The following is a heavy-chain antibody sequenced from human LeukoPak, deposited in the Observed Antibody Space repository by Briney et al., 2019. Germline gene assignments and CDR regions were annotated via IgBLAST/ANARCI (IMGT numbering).Heavy chain of an antibody. V-gene: IGHV4-59*01. Sequence: SETLSLTCTVSGGSISSYYWSWIRQPPGKGLEWIGYIYYSGSTNYNPSLKSRVTISVDTSKSQFSLKLSSVTAADTAVYYCARNLGTMVRGVITWFDPWGQGTLVTVSS. J-gene: IGHJ5*02. CDR2: IYYSGST. CDR1: GGSISSYY. CDR3: ARNLGTMVRGVITWFDP. D-gene: IGHD3-10*01.